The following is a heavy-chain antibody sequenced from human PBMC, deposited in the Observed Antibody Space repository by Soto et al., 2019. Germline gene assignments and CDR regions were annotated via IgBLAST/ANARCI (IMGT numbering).Heavy chain of an antibody. D-gene: IGHD1-1*01. J-gene: IGHJ4*02. Sequence: QVHLVQSGAEVKKPGASVTVSCKGSGYAFTTYGITWVRQAPGQGLEWMGWISSHSGHTNYAQKLQGRVTVTRDTPTSTAYMELRSLRSDVTVVYYWARGGYGDYWGQGALVTVSS. V-gene: IGHV1-18*01. CDR2: ISSHSGHT. CDR1: GYAFTTYG. CDR3: ARGGYGDY.